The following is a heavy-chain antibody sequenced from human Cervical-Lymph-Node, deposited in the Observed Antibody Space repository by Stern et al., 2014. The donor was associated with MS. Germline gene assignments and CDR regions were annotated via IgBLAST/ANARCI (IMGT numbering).Heavy chain of an antibody. CDR2: IWYDGSNK. V-gene: IGHV3-33*01. Sequence: VQLVESGGGAVQPGRPLRLSCAASGFTFSSYGMHWVRQAPGKGLEWVAAIWYDGSNKYYAGAVKGRFTISRDNSKNTLYLQMNSRRAEDTAVYYCARDALSGMDVWGQGTTVTVSS. CDR1: GFTFSSYG. CDR3: ARDALSGMDV. J-gene: IGHJ6*02.